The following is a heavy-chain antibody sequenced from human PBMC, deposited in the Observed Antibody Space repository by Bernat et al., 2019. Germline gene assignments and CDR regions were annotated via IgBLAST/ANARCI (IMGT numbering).Heavy chain of an antibody. CDR1: GFTFSSYG. CDR3: ARSTLVYYYYMDV. J-gene: IGHJ6*03. CDR2: IWYDGSNK. V-gene: IGHV3-33*01. Sequence: QVQLVESGGGVVQPGRSLRLSCAASGFTFSSYGMHWVRQAPGKGLEWVAVIWYDGSNKYYADSVKGRFTISRDNSKNTLYLQMNSLRAEDTAVYYCARSTLVYYYYMDVWGKGTTVTVSS. D-gene: IGHD3-16*01.